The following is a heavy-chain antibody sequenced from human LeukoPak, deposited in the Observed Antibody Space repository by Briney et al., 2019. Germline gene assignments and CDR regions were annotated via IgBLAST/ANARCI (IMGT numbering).Heavy chain of an antibody. V-gene: IGHV1-2*02. CDR1: GYTFTGYY. D-gene: IGHD2-8*02. CDR2: INPNSGGT. Sequence: GASVKVSCKASGYTFTGYYMHWVRQAPGQGLEWMGWINPNSGGTNYAQKFQGRVTMTRDTSISTAYMELSRLRSDDTAVYYCARGSFSYRWDQRGDAFDIWGQGTMVTVSS. J-gene: IGHJ3*02. CDR3: ARGSFSYRWDQRGDAFDI.